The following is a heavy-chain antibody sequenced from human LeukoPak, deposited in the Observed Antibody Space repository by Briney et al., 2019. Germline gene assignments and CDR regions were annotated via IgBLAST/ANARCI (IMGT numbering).Heavy chain of an antibody. CDR3: ARGGAVAGYGMDV. J-gene: IGHJ6*02. CDR1: GGSISSGSYY. Sequence: PSETLSLNCTVSGGSISSGSYYWSWIRQPAGKGLEWIGRIYTSGSTNYNPSLKSRVTISVDTSKNQFSLKLSSVTAADTAVYYCARGGAVAGYGMDVWGQGTTVTVSS. D-gene: IGHD6-19*01. V-gene: IGHV4-61*02. CDR2: IYTSGST.